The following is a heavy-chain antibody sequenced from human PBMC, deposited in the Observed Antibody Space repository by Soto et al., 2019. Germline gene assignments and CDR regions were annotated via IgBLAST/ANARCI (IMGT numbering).Heavy chain of an antibody. Sequence: ASVKVSCKASGYTFTKYYMHWVRQAPGQGLEWMGVINPSDGSTTYAQRFQGRVTMTRDTSTSTVYMELSSLRSEDTAVYYCVSLCSIRCYAWFDPLGQGTLLTISS. V-gene: IGHV1-46*03. D-gene: IGHD2-2*01. CDR3: VSLCSIRCYAWFDP. CDR1: GYTFTKYY. CDR2: INPSDGST. J-gene: IGHJ5*02.